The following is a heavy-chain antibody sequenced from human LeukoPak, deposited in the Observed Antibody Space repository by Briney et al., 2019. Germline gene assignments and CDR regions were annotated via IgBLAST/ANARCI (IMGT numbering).Heavy chain of an antibody. V-gene: IGHV4-34*01. CDR3: ARGRQYDYVWGSYRSRNWFDP. Sequence: SETLSLACAVYGGSLSGYYWSWIRQPPGKGLEWIGEINHSGSTNYNPSLKSRVTISVDTSKNQFSLKLSSVTAADTAVYYCARGRQYDYVWGSYRSRNWFDPWGQGTLVTVSS. CDR1: GGSLSGYY. CDR2: INHSGST. J-gene: IGHJ5*02. D-gene: IGHD3-16*02.